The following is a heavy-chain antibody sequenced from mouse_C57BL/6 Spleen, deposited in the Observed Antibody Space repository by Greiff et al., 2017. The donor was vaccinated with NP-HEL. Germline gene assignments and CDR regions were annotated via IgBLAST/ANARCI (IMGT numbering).Heavy chain of an antibody. CDR1: GFTFSDYY. V-gene: IGHV5-16*01. D-gene: IGHD2-4*01. CDR2: INYDGSST. CDR3: AREGEGDYGYFDY. Sequence: DVKLVESEGGLVQPGSSMKLSCTASGFTFSDYYMAWVRQVPEKGLEWVANINYDGSSTYYLDSLKSRFIISRDNAKNILYLQMSSLKSEDTATYYCAREGEGDYGYFDYWGQGTTLTVSS. J-gene: IGHJ2*01.